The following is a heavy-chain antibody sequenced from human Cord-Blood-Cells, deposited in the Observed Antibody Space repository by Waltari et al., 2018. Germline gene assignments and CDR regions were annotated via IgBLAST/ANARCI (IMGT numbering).Heavy chain of an antibody. V-gene: IGHV4-34*01. CDR2: INHSGST. Sequence: QVQPQQWGAGLLKPSETLSLTCAVYGGSFSGYYWSWIRQPPGKGLEWIGEINHSGSTNYNPSLKSRVTISVDTSKNQFSLKLSSVTAADTAVYYCARGGSDYYGSGSYLHFDYWGQGTLVTVSS. CDR3: ARGGSDYYGSGSYLHFDY. CDR1: GGSFSGYY. D-gene: IGHD3-10*01. J-gene: IGHJ4*02.